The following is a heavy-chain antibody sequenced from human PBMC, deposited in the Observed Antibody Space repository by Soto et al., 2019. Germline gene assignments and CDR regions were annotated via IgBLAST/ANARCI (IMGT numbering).Heavy chain of an antibody. CDR1: GYNFTAFW. CDR2: IDPTDSYT. D-gene: IGHD1-1*01. V-gene: IGHV5-10-1*01. CDR3: ARVYKNWFDS. Sequence: PVESLKISCKASGYNFTAFWIHWLRQMPGRGLEWLGKIDPTDSYTNYSPSFEGHVTISTDNSISTAYLQLSSLRASDTALYFCARVYKNWFDSWAQGTMVTVSS. J-gene: IGHJ5*01.